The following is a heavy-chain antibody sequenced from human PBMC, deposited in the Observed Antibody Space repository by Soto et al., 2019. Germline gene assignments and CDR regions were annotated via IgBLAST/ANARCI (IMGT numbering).Heavy chain of an antibody. Sequence: QVQLVQSGAEVKKPGASVKVSCKASGYTFTSFYIHWVRQAPGQGLEWMGILNPSDGNTTYAQKFQDRVTMTRDTTTSTVYMDLGSLRSEDTAVYYCAARPSYCGGDCYPFYSWGQGTLVTVSS. CDR1: GYTFTSFY. D-gene: IGHD2-21*02. CDR3: AARPSYCGGDCYPFYS. J-gene: IGHJ4*02. CDR2: LNPSDGNT. V-gene: IGHV1-46*01.